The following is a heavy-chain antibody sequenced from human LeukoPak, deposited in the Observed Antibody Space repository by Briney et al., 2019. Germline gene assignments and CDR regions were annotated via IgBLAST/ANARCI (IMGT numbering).Heavy chain of an antibody. Sequence: SETLSLTCTVSGGSISRDYWGWIRQPAGKAQEWIGRIYTTGTTNYNPSLKGRVTVSVDTSKNQFFLKLRSVTAADTAVYYCARDVGASNFDSWGQGVQVTVSS. J-gene: IGHJ4*02. CDR1: GGSISRDY. CDR3: ARDVGASNFDS. CDR2: IYTTGTT. D-gene: IGHD1-26*01. V-gene: IGHV4-4*07.